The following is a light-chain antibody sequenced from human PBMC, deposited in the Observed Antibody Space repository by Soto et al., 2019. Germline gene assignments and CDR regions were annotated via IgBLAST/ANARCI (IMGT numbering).Light chain of an antibody. CDR1: QGIRND. J-gene: IGKJ2*01. V-gene: IGKV1-6*01. CDR2: AAS. Sequence: AIQMTQSPSSLSASVGDRVTITCRASQGIRNDLGWYQQKPGKGPKLLIYAASTLQSGVPSRFSGSESGTDFTLTINTLQPEDVATYYCLQEYNYPYTFGQGTKLEIK. CDR3: LQEYNYPYT.